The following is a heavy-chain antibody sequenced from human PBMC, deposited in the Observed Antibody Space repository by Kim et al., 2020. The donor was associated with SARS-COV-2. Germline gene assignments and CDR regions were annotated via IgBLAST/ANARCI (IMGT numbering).Heavy chain of an antibody. V-gene: IGHV1-69*13. CDR3: ARATTDWSRGHGAFDI. J-gene: IGHJ3*02. D-gene: IGHD3-9*01. CDR2: IIPIFATE. CDR1: GGIFSSYA. Sequence: SVKVSCKASGGIFSSYAISRVRQAPGQGLEWMGGIIPIFATENYAQKFQGRVTITADESTSAAYMELSSMRPEDTAVYYCARATTDWSRGHGAFDIWGQGTMVTVSS.